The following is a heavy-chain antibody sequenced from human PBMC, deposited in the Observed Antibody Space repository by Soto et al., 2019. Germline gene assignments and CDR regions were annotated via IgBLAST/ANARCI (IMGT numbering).Heavy chain of an antibody. D-gene: IGHD2-15*01. CDR1: GFTFSSYS. J-gene: IGHJ4*02. CDR3: ARDHRGYCSGGSCYSGQNYYFDY. Sequence: GGSLRLSCAPSGFTFSSYSMNWGLQAPGKGLEWVAYISSSSSTIYYADSVKGRFTICRDNAKNSLYLQMNSLRAEDTAVYYCARDHRGYCSGGSCYSGQNYYFDYWGQGTLVTVS. V-gene: IGHV3-48*01. CDR2: ISSSSSTI.